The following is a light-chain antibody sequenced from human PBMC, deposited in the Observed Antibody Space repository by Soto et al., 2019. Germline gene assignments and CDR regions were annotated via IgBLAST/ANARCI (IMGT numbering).Light chain of an antibody. V-gene: IGKV1-33*01. CDR3: QQYDNLPT. CDR1: QDIDNY. J-gene: IGKJ2*01. CDR2: DAS. Sequence: DIQMTQSPSSLSASVGDRVTITCQASQDIDNYLNWYQQKPGKAPKLLINDASNLETGVPSRFSGSGSGTDFTFTISSLQPEDIATYYCQQYDNLPTFGQWTKREIK.